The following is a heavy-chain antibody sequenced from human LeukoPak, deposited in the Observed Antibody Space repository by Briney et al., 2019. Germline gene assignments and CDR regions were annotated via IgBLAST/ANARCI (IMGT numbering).Heavy chain of an antibody. J-gene: IGHJ4*02. CDR2: IIASDGAT. CDR3: ANGYYYNILTGCYKDRDKSFDY. V-gene: IGHV3-23*01. Sequence: PGGSLRLSCAGSGFTFSDYAMTWVRQTPEKGLEWVSVIIASDGATYYRDSVKGRFTISRDNSKNTLYLQMNSLRAEDTAVYYCANGYYYNILTGCYKDRDKSFDYWGQGTLVTVSS. D-gene: IGHD3-9*01. CDR1: GFTFSDYA.